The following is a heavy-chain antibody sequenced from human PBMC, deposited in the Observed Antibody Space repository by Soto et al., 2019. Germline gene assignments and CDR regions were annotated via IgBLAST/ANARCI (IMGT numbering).Heavy chain of an antibody. J-gene: IGHJ4*02. Sequence: KPSETLSLTCTVSGGSISSGDYYWSWIRQPPGKGLEWIGYIYYSGSTYYNPSLKSRVTISVDTSKNQFSLKLSSVTAADTAVYYCAISGKDTAMVRAGDYWGPGTMLTVYS. CDR1: GGSISSGDYY. CDR3: AISGKDTAMVRAGDY. V-gene: IGHV4-30-4*01. CDR2: IYYSGST. D-gene: IGHD5-18*01.